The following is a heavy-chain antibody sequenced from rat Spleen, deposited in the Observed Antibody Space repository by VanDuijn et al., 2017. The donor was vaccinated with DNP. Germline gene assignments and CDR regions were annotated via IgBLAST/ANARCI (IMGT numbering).Heavy chain of an antibody. D-gene: IGHD1-7*01. J-gene: IGHJ4*01. CDR1: GFTFSNYD. CDR3: ARHFLDYSYVMDA. CDR2: ISTSGGST. Sequence: EVQLVESGGGLVQPGRSLKLSCAASGFTFSNYDMAWVRQAPTKGLEWVASISTSGGSTYYRDSVKGRFTVSRDNAKSTLYLQMDSLRSEDTATYYCARHFLDYSYVMDAWGQGASVTVSS. V-gene: IGHV5-25*01.